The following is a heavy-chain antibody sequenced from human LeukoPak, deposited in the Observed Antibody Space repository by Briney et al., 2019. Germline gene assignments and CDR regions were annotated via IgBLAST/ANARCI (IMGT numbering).Heavy chain of an antibody. CDR1: GFTFSSYW. J-gene: IGHJ4*02. CDR2: INSDGSST. CDR3: ASGYDSSGYYPDDY. Sequence: GGSLRLSCAASGFTFSSYWMHWVRQAPGKGLVWVSRINSDGSSTSYADSVKGRFTISRDNAKNTLYLQMNSLRAEDTAVHYCASGYDSSGYYPDDYWGQGTLVTVSS. V-gene: IGHV3-74*01. D-gene: IGHD3-22*01.